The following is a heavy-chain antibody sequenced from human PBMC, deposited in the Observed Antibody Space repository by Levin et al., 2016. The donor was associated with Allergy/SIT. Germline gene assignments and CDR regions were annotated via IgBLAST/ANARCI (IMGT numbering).Heavy chain of an antibody. D-gene: IGHD4-17*01. CDR3: ASGRASLYGDYEFDY. Sequence: GGSLRLSCAASGFTFSSYWMSWVRQAPGKGLEWVANIKQDGSEKYYVDSVKGRFTISRDNAKNSLYLQMNSLRAEDTAVYYCASGRASLYGDYEFDYWGQGTLVTVSS. CDR2: IKQDGSEK. J-gene: IGHJ4*02. CDR1: GFTFSSYW. V-gene: IGHV3-7*03.